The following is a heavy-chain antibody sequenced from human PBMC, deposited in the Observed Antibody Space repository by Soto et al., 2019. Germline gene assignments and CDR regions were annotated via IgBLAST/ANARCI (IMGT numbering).Heavy chain of an antibody. CDR2: IWSDGTKK. J-gene: IGHJ4*02. CDR3: ARDWWEEPAGKETVSQFDY. Sequence: QVHLVESGGGVVQPGRSLTLSCTASGFAFSNYGIHWVRQATGRGLEWVAVIWSDGTKKFYAGSVRGRFTISRDNSKNTIYLQMNSLRAEDTAVYYCARDWWEEPAGKETVSQFDYWGQGTLVTVSS. CDR1: GFAFSNYG. V-gene: IGHV3-33*01. D-gene: IGHD6-13*01.